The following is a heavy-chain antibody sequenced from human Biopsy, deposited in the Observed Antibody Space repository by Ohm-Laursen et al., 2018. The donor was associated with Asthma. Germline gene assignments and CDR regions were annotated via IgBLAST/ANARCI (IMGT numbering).Heavy chain of an antibody. J-gene: IGHJ3*02. Sequence: SLRLSCAASVCSFSNFAIHWVRQAPRKGLEWVGVISKDASTQDYADSVKGRFTMARDNSKNTLDLQMNSLSEEDTAFYYCVRDGTDDAFDIWGQGTVVSVSS. CDR2: ISKDASTQ. D-gene: IGHD1-1*01. CDR3: VRDGTDDAFDI. V-gene: IGHV3-30*01. CDR1: VCSFSNFA.